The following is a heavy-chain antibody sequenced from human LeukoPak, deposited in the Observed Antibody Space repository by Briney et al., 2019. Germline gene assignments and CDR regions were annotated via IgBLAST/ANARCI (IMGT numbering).Heavy chain of an antibody. CDR3: ARLGRAYNWFFSDF. V-gene: IGHV3-23*05. J-gene: IGHJ4*02. D-gene: IGHD5-24*01. CDR1: GFNFSSYG. CDR2: TDT. Sequence: QPGGSLRLSCVASGFNFSSYGMSWVRQPPGKGLEWVSTTDTHYAESVKGRFTISRDNSKNTLYLQSNNLRVDDTALYYCARLGRAYNWFFSDFWGQGTRVTVSS.